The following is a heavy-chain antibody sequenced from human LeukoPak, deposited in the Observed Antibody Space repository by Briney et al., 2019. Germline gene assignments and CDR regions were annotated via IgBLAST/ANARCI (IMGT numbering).Heavy chain of an antibody. CDR2: ISWNSGSI. Sequence: GRSLRLSCAASGVTFDDYAMHWVRQAPGKGLEWVSGISWNSGSIGYADSVKGRFTISRDNAKNSLYLQMNSLRAEDTALYYCAKDMGYQLLFMDVWGQGTTVTVSS. J-gene: IGHJ6*02. D-gene: IGHD2-2*01. CDR1: GVTFDDYA. CDR3: AKDMGYQLLFMDV. V-gene: IGHV3-9*01.